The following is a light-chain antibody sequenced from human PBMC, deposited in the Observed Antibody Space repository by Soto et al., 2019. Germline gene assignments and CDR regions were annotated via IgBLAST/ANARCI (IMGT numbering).Light chain of an antibody. CDR3: HQYAISPLT. CDR1: QSVARNY. Sequence: ELVLTQSPGTLSLSPGEGATLSCRASQSVARNYLAWYQQKPGQAPRLLVYAASSRATGIPDRFSGSGSGTEFSLTISRLEPEDSAVYYCHQYAISPLTFGGGTKVEIK. CDR2: AAS. J-gene: IGKJ4*01. V-gene: IGKV3-20*01.